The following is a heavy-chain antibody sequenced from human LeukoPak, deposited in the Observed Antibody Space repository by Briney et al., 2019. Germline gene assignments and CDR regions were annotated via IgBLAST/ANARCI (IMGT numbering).Heavy chain of an antibody. Sequence: GGSLRLSCVASGLTSSSYGMHWVRQAPGKGLEWVALIPKDGSNKYYGDSVKGRFTISRDISKNTLILQMNSPRAEDTAVYYCAKDRSNWFDAWGQGTLVTVSS. V-gene: IGHV3-30*02. CDR2: IPKDGSNK. D-gene: IGHD2/OR15-2a*01. CDR1: GLTSSSYG. CDR3: AKDRSNWFDA. J-gene: IGHJ5*02.